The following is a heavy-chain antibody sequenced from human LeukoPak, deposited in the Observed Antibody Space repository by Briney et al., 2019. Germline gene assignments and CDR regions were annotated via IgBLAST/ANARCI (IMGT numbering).Heavy chain of an antibody. V-gene: IGHV3-23*01. CDR1: GFPFINAW. CDR2: ISIPGGTP. Sequence: PGGSLRLSRAASGFPFINAWMSWVRQAPGGGLEWVSAISIPGGTPYYADSVRGRFTISRDNSRNTLYLQMNSLRAEDTAIYYCAKNGDRGAYCSGGTCYPYYYYYMDVWGKGTTVTISS. J-gene: IGHJ6*03. D-gene: IGHD2-15*01. CDR3: AKNGDRGAYCSGGTCYPYYYYYMDV.